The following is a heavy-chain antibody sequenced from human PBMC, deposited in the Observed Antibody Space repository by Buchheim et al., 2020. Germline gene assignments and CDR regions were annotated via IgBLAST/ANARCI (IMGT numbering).Heavy chain of an antibody. Sequence: QLQLQESGSGLVKPSQTLSLTCAVSGVSITSDLSSWSWIRQPPGMGLEWIGHISWTGTTYFKSSLKSRVAISIDRSKSQVSLKLTSVTAADTAVYYCARGGVPPAWDNWLDSWGQGTL. CDR3: ARGGVPPAWDNWLDS. J-gene: IGHJ5*01. CDR1: GVSITSDLSS. CDR2: ISWTGTT. D-gene: IGHD3-10*01. V-gene: IGHV4-30-2*01.